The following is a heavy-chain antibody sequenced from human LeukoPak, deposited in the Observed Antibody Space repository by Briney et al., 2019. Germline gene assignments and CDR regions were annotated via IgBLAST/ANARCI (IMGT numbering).Heavy chain of an antibody. CDR2: ISGSGGST. J-gene: IGHJ4*02. Sequence: GGSLRLSCAASGFTFSSYAMSWVRQAPGKGLEWVSAISGSGGSTYYADSVKGRFTISRDNSKNTLYLQMNSLRAEDTAVYYCAKDPRSLLITFGGVIPRYYFDYWGQGTLVTVSS. V-gene: IGHV3-23*01. CDR3: AKDPRSLLITFGGVIPRYYFDY. D-gene: IGHD3-16*02. CDR1: GFTFSSYA.